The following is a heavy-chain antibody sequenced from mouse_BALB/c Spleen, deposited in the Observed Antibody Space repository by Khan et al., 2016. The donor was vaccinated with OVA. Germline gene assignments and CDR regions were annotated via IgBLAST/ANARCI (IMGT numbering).Heavy chain of an antibody. V-gene: IGHV2-3*01. J-gene: IGHJ4*01. D-gene: IGHD2-3*01. CDR1: GFSLTNYG. CDR3: AKWGDGSTYAMDY. CDR2: IWGDGST. Sequence: QVQLKESGPGLVAPSQSLAITCTVSGFSLTNYGVNWIRQPPGKGLEWLGVIWGDGSTNYHSAIISRLSISTVNTKSHVFLKLNSLQTDDTATYNCAKWGDGSTYAMDYWGQGTSVTVSS.